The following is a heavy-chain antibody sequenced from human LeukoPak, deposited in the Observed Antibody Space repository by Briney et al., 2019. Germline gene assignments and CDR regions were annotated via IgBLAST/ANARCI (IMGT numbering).Heavy chain of an antibody. CDR1: GGSISGSTYF. CDR3: ARPFGSGMAHYYRDV. J-gene: IGHJ6*03. V-gene: IGHV4-39*01. D-gene: IGHD3-10*01. Sequence: SETLSLTCTVSGGSISGSTYFWGWVRQPPGKGLEWIGSIYYSGSTYYNPSLKSRLTFSVDTSKNQFSLNLSSVTAADTAVYYCARPFGSGMAHYYRDVWGKGTTVIVSS. CDR2: IYYSGST.